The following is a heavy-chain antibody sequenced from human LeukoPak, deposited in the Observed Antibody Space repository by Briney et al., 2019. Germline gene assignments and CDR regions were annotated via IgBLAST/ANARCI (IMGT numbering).Heavy chain of an antibody. CDR1: GYTFTSYG. CDR2: ISAYNENT. J-gene: IGHJ6*03. V-gene: IGHV1-18*01. CDR3: ASSPGLPRSAYYYYYYMDV. Sequence: ASVKVSCKASGYTFTSYGISWVRQAPGQGLEWMGWISAYNENTNYAQKLQGRVTMTTDTSTSTAYMELRSLRSDDTAVYYCASSPGLPRSAYYYYYYMDVWGKGTTVAVSS.